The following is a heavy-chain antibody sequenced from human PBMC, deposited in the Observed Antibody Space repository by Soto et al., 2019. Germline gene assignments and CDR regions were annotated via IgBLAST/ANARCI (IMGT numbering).Heavy chain of an antibody. CDR2: IHSDGST. CDR3: ARDASGPSDY. D-gene: IGHD6-19*01. Sequence: GGSLRLSCTVAGFTVSDSMSWVRQAPGKGLECVSFIHSDGSTHYTGSVRGRFTISRDNSKNTLYLQMDRLRVDDTAVYFCARDASGPSDYRGKGTLVPISS. CDR1: GFTVSDS. V-gene: IGHV3-53*01. J-gene: IGHJ4*02.